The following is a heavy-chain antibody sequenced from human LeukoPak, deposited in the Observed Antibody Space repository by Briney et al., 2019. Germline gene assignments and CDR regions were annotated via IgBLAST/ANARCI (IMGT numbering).Heavy chain of an antibody. Sequence: SETLSLTCAVSGGSISSDNWWRWVRQPPGKRLEWIGEIHHRGGTNYNPSLQSRVTISVDKSNNHFSLRLTSVTAADTAVYYCTTNGWYCLDHWGQGALVTVSS. D-gene: IGHD6-19*01. CDR1: GGSISSDNW. CDR2: IHHRGGT. CDR3: TTNGWYCLDH. J-gene: IGHJ1*01. V-gene: IGHV4-4*02.